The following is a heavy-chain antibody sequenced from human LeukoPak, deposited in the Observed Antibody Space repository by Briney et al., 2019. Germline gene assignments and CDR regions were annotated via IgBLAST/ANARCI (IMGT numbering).Heavy chain of an antibody. D-gene: IGHD3-22*01. CDR3: ARGRTYYYDTSGYYPSIYYGMDV. J-gene: IGHJ6*02. CDR1: GGSFSGYY. CDR2: INHSGST. Sequence: SETLSLTCGVYGGSFSGYYWNWIRQPPGKGLEWIGEINHSGSTNYNPSLKSRVTISVDTSKNQFSLKLTSVTAADTAVYYCARGRTYYYDTSGYYPSIYYGMDVWGQGATVIVSS. V-gene: IGHV4-34*01.